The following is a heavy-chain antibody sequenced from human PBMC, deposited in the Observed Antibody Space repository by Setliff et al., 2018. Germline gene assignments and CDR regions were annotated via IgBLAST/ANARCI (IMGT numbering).Heavy chain of an antibody. Sequence: ASVKVSCKASGYTFTSYDINWVRQATGQGLEWMGWMNPNSGHTGYAQKFQGRVTITRNTSISTTYMELSSLRSEDTAVYYCARGSRSGGKGGYNWFDPRGQGTLVTVSS. CDR1: GYTFTSYD. V-gene: IGHV1-8*03. J-gene: IGHJ5*02. D-gene: IGHD2-15*01. CDR2: MNPNSGHT. CDR3: ARGSRSGGKGGYNWFDP.